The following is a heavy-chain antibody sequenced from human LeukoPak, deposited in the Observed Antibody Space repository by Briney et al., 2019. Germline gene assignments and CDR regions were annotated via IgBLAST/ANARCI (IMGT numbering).Heavy chain of an antibody. D-gene: IGHD3-22*01. CDR1: GFTFNRYA. CDR2: IWYDGSNK. CDR3: AKDERGYYDSSGFFGAIDY. V-gene: IGHV3-33*06. J-gene: IGHJ4*02. Sequence: GRSLRLSCAASGFTFNRYAMHWVRQAPGKGLEWVAFIWYDGSNKYYADSVKGRFTVSRDNSKNTLYLQMNSLRAEDTAVYYRAKDERGYYDSSGFFGAIDYWGQGSLVSVSS.